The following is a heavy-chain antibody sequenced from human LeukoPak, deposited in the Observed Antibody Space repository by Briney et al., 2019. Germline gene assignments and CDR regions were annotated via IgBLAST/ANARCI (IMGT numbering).Heavy chain of an antibody. CDR2: ISYDGSNK. CDR3: ARGGNGYNLGLYYFDY. CDR1: GFTFSSYA. V-gene: IGHV3-30-3*01. Sequence: PGGSLRLSCAASGFTFSSYAMHWVRQAPGKGLEWVAVISYDGSNKYYADSVKGRFTISRDNSKNTLYPQMNSLRAEDTAVYYCARGGNGYNLGLYYFDYWGQGTLVTVSS. D-gene: IGHD5-24*01. J-gene: IGHJ4*02.